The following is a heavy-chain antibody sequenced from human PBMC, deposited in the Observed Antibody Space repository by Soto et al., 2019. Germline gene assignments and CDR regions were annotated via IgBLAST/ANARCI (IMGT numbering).Heavy chain of an antibody. CDR3: AAGEASSRNFAPYYLDF. Sequence: SETLSLTCTVSGGSMSNYFWTWIRQPPGKGLEWIGYIHYSGTTSFFPSYNPSLRSRVTISEDTSKNQFSLKLLSVTTADTAVYFCAAGEASSRNFAPYYLDFWGQGTLVTVSS. CDR2: IHYSGTT. D-gene: IGHD6-13*01. CDR1: GGSMSNYF. V-gene: IGHV4-59*01. J-gene: IGHJ4*02.